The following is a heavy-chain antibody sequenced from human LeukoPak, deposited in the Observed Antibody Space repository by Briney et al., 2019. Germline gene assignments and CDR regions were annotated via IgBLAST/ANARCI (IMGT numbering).Heavy chain of an antibody. V-gene: IGHV3-7*01. Sequence: GGSLRLSCAASGFTFSSSWMTWVRQTPGKGLEWVANIKEDGSEKYYVDSVKGRFTISRDNAMNSLYLQMNSLRAEDTALYYCATDVGADWGQGTLVTVSS. CDR3: ATDVGAD. CDR1: GFTFSSSW. CDR2: IKEDGSEK. J-gene: IGHJ4*02.